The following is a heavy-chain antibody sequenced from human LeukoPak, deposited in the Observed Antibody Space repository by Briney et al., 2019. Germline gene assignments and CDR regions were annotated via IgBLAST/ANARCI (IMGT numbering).Heavy chain of an antibody. Sequence: RGSLRLSCGASGFAFSSSRMSWVRQAPGRGLEWVSSISGSSADINNADSLKGRFTISRDNAKNSLYLQLNSLTVEDTAVYYCARLAWRGYWGQGTLVTVSS. CDR3: ARLAWRGY. V-gene: IGHV3-21*01. D-gene: IGHD3-3*01. CDR1: GFAFSSSR. CDR2: ISGSSADI. J-gene: IGHJ4*02.